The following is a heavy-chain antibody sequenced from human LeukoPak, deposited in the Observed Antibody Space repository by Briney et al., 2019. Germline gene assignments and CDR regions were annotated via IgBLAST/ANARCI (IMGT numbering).Heavy chain of an antibody. CDR2: IRFDGTNK. V-gene: IGHV3-30*02. J-gene: IGHJ4*02. Sequence: GGSLRLSCAASGFTFGSYGMHWVRQAPGKGLEWVSFIRFDGTNKYYADSVKGRFTISRDNSKNTLYLQMNSLRAEDTAVYYCARDRDGYYDSSGYYWSGYFDYWGQGTLVTVSS. CDR1: GFTFGSYG. CDR3: ARDRDGYYDSSGYYWSGYFDY. D-gene: IGHD3-22*01.